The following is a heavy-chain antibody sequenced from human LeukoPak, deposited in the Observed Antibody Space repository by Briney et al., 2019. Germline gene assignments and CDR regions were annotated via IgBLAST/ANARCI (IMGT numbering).Heavy chain of an antibody. CDR2: IYTTGST. Sequence: SETLSLTCTVSGGSFSSHYYNWIRQSAGKRLEWIGRIYTTGSTNYSPSFKSRVTMSVDTSKNQLSLRLSSVTAADTAVYYCARDSGWYWYDYWGQGTLVTVSS. CDR1: GGSFSSHY. J-gene: IGHJ4*02. CDR3: ARDSGWYWYDY. V-gene: IGHV4-4*07. D-gene: IGHD6-19*01.